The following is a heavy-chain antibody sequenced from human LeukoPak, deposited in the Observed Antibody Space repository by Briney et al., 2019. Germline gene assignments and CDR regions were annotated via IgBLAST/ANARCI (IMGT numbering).Heavy chain of an antibody. J-gene: IGHJ4*02. Sequence: GGSLRLSCAASGFTFSNYAMSWVRQAPGKGLGWVSAIGTGSSSTYYADSVKGRFTISRDNSKNTVYLQMTNLRAEDTALYYCAKRTYCSSDCYFDFWGQGTLVTVSS. CDR3: AKRTYCSSDCYFDF. V-gene: IGHV3-23*01. D-gene: IGHD2-21*02. CDR2: IGTGSSST. CDR1: GFTFSNYA.